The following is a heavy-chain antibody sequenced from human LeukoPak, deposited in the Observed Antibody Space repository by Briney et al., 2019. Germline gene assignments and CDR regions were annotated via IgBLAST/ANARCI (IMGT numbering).Heavy chain of an antibody. J-gene: IGHJ6*03. D-gene: IGHD3-10*01. Sequence: ASVTVSYTPSDNTFPMFGLTWVRQAPGQGREWMGWINTYNGNTQYAQNLQGRVTLTRDTSTTTAYMELRTLRSNDTAVYYCARPVKGAFFYYYMDVWGKGTTVIVSS. CDR1: DNTFPMFG. CDR2: INTYNGNT. V-gene: IGHV1-18*01. CDR3: ARPVKGAFFYYYMDV.